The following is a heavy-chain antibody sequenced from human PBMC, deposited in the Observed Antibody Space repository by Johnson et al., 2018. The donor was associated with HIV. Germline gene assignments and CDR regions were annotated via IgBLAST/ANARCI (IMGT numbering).Heavy chain of an antibody. CDR2: IGTLSDT. D-gene: IGHD2-15*01. CDR1: GFNFRTYE. V-gene: IGHV3-13*01. J-gene: IGHJ3*02. CDR3: ARVHCSGGNCYFWALGWAFDI. Sequence: VQLVESGGGFVQPGGSLRLSCVASGFNFRTYEMHWVRQAPGKGLEWVSAIGTLSDTFYPDSVKGRFTVSRENAKNSLDLQMNSLQAQDTAVYYGARVHCSGGNCYFWALGWAFDIWGQGTMVTVSS.